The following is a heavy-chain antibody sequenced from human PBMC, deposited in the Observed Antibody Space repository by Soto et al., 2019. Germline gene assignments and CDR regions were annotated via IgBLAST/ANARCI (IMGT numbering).Heavy chain of an antibody. D-gene: IGHD3-22*01. CDR1: GFTFSSDG. V-gene: IGHV3-30*18. CDR2: ISYDGSNK. J-gene: IGHJ5*02. Sequence: QVQLVEAGGGVVQPGRSLRLSCAASGFTFSSDGMHWVRQAAGKGLEWVAVISYDGSNKYYADSVKGRFTISRDNSKNTLYLHMNCLRAEDTAVYYCAKDYGYDSSGYSTWGPGTLVTVSS. CDR3: AKDYGYDSSGYST.